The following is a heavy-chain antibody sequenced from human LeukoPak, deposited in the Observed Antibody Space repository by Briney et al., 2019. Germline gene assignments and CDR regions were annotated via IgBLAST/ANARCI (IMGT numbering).Heavy chain of an antibody. V-gene: IGHV1-46*01. CDR3: ARDQGVVPAAINAFDI. CDR1: GYTFTSYY. D-gene: IGHD2-2*02. Sequence: ASVKVSCKASGYTFTSYYVHWVRQAPGQGLEWMGIINPSGGSTSYAQKFQGRVTMTRDTSTSTVYMELSSLRSEDTAVYYCARDQGVVPAAINAFDIWGQGTMVTASS. J-gene: IGHJ3*02. CDR2: INPSGGST.